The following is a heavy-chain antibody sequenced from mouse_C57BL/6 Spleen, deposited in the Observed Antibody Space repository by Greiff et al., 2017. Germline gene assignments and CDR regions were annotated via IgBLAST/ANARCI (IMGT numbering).Heavy chain of an antibody. CDR3: ASPLYCGSSYWYFDV. D-gene: IGHD1-1*01. J-gene: IGHJ1*03. Sequence: QVQLQQPGAELVRPGSSVKLSCKASGYTFTSYWMHWVKQRPIQGLEWIGNIDPSDSETHYNQKFKDKATLTVDKSSSTAYMQLSSLPSEDSAVYYCASPLYCGSSYWYFDVWGKGTTVTVSS. CDR2: IDPSDSET. CDR1: GYTFTSYW. V-gene: IGHV1-52*01.